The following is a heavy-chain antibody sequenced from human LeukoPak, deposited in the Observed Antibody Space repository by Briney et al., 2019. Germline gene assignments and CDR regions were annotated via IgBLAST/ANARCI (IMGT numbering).Heavy chain of an antibody. Sequence: GGPLALSCAASGFTFSSYAMSWARQARGKGLEWVSAIRGSGGSTYYADSVKGRFTISRDNSKNTLYLQMNSLRAEDTAVYYCAKGDTIFSDWFDPWGQGTLVTVSS. CDR1: GFTFSSYA. J-gene: IGHJ5*02. CDR2: IRGSGGST. V-gene: IGHV3-23*01. D-gene: IGHD3-9*01. CDR3: AKGDTIFSDWFDP.